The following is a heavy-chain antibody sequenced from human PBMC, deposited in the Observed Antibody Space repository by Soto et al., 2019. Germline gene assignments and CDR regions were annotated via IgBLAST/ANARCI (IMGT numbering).Heavy chain of an antibody. Sequence: SETLSLTCTVSGGSISNYYWSWIRQPPGKGLEWIGYIHYSGNTKYNPSLKSRVTISSDTSKDQFSLKLTFMTAADTAVYYCARGHYDFWSGYFATIDYWGQGTLVTVSS. J-gene: IGHJ4*02. CDR2: IHYSGNT. CDR3: ARGHYDFWSGYFATIDY. CDR1: GGSISNYY. V-gene: IGHV4-59*08. D-gene: IGHD3-3*01.